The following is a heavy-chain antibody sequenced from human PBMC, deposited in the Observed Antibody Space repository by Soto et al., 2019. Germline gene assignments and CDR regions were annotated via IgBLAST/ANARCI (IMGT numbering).Heavy chain of an antibody. V-gene: IGHV1-18*01. CDR1: GYTFTRYG. J-gene: IGHJ4*02. CDR2: ISAHNGNT. D-gene: IGHD1-1*01. CDR3: ARGRYGDY. Sequence: QVHLVQSGAEVKKPGASVKVSCKCSGYTFTRYGITWVRQAPGQGLEWMGWISAHNGNTDYAQKVQGRVTVTRDTSTSTAYMELRSLRSDDTAVYYCARGRYGDYWGQGALVTVSS.